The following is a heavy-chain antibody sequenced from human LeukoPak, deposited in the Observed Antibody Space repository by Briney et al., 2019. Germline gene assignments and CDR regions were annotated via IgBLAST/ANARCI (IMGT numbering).Heavy chain of an antibody. CDR1: GGSISSYY. D-gene: IGHD4-17*01. J-gene: IGHJ4*02. CDR3: ARGDYGDPFDY. V-gene: IGHV4-59*01. Sequence: SETLSLTCTVSGGSISSYYWSWIRQPPGKGLEWIGYIYYSGSSNYNPSLKSRVTISVDTSKNQFSLKLSSVTAADTAVYYCARGDYGDPFDYWGQGTLVTVSS. CDR2: IYYSGSS.